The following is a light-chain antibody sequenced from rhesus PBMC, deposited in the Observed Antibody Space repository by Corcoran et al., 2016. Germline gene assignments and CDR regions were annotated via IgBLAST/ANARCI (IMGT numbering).Light chain of an antibody. CDR2: AAS. J-gene: IGKJ3*01. Sequence: DIQMTQSPSSLSASVGDKVTITCHASQGISSWLAWYQQKTGKDPTLLIYAASSLQSGDPSRFSGSGSGTDYSLTISSLQSDDFSTYYCLQYSSSPFTFGPGTKLDIK. V-gene: IGKV1-22*01. CDR1: QGISSW. CDR3: LQYSSSPFT.